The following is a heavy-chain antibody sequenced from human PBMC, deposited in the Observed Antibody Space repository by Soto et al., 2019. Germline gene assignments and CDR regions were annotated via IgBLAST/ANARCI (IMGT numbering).Heavy chain of an antibody. Sequence: GASVKVSCKASGGTFSSYAISWVRQAPGQGLEWMGGIIPIFGTANYAQKFQGRVTITADESTSTAYMELSSLRSEDTAVYYCARAPLGSPARPYDAFDIWGQGTMVTVSS. J-gene: IGHJ3*02. CDR1: GGTFSSYA. V-gene: IGHV1-69*13. CDR3: ARAPLGSPARPYDAFDI. CDR2: IIPIFGTA.